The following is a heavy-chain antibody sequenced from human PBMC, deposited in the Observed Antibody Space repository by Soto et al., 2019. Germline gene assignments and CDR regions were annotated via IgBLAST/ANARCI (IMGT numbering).Heavy chain of an antibody. V-gene: IGHV4-59*01. J-gene: IGHJ3*02. CDR1: GGSISSYY. CDR2: IYYSGST. Sequence: SETLSLTCTVSGGSISSYYWSWIRQPPGKGLEWIGYIYYSGSTNYNPSLKSRVTISVDTSKNQFSLKLSSVTAADTAVYYCARVPSWSDAFDIWGQGTMVTVSS. CDR3: ARVPSWSDAFDI. D-gene: IGHD2-8*02.